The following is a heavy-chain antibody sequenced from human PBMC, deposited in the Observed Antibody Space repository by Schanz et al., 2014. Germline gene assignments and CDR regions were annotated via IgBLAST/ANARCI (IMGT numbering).Heavy chain of an antibody. V-gene: IGHV1-8*02. CDR1: GYTFTSYG. CDR3: ARALKGKVAIFGVIAAQNYYYMDV. D-gene: IGHD3-3*01. CDR2: MNPKTGNT. Sequence: QVQLVQSGAEVKKPGASVKVSCKASGYTFTSYGISWVRQATGQGLEWMGWMNPKTGNTDHAQKFQGRVSMTWDTSTSTAHLDLSRLRSEDTGVYYCARALKGKVAIFGVIAAQNYYYMDVWGKGTTDTVSS. J-gene: IGHJ6*03.